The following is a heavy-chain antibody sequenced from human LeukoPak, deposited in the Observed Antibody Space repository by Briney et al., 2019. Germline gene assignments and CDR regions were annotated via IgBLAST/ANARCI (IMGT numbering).Heavy chain of an antibody. CDR3: AKGDGSGSYFDY. V-gene: IGHV3-43*01. Sequence: GGSLRLSCAASGFTFDDYTMHWVRQAPGKGLEWVSLISWDGGSTYYADSVKGRFTISRDNSKNSLYLQMNSLRTEDTALYYCAKGDGSGSYFDYWGQGTLVTVSS. J-gene: IGHJ4*02. CDR2: ISWDGGST. D-gene: IGHD3-10*01. CDR1: GFTFDDYT.